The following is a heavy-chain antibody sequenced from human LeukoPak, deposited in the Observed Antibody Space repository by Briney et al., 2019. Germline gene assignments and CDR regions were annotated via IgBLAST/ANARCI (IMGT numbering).Heavy chain of an antibody. J-gene: IGHJ3*02. CDR1: GFTFSSYA. D-gene: IGHD6-19*01. Sequence: PGGSLRLSCAASGFTFSSYAMGWVRQAPGKGLEWVSTISGSGGSTYYADSVKGRFTISRDNSKNTLYLQMNSLRAEDTAVYFCAKERFNGWTHDAFDIWGQGTMVTVSS. V-gene: IGHV3-23*01. CDR2: ISGSGGST. CDR3: AKERFNGWTHDAFDI.